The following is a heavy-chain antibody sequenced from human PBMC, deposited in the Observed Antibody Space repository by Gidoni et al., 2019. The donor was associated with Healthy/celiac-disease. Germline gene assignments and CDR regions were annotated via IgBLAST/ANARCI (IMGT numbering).Heavy chain of an antibody. Sequence: EVQLLESGGGLVQPGGSLRLSCTASGFTFSSYAMRWVRQAPGKGLEWVSAISGSGGSTYYADSVKGRFTISRDNSKNTLYLQMNSLRAEDTAVYYCAKKSPKLSTSCCLDYWGQGTLVTVSS. D-gene: IGHD2-2*01. J-gene: IGHJ4*02. V-gene: IGHV3-23*01. CDR3: AKKSPKLSTSCCLDY. CDR1: GFTFSSYA. CDR2: ISGSGGST.